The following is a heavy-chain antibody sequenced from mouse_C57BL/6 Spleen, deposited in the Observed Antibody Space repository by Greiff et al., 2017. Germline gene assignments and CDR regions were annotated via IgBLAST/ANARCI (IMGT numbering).Heavy chain of an antibody. V-gene: IGHV1-82*01. Sequence: QVTLKVSGPELVKPGASVKISCKASGYAFSSSWMNWVKQRPGKGLEWIGRIYPGDGDTNYNGKFKGKATLTADKSSSTAYMQLSSLTSEDSAVYFCARSYGSSYDYAMDYWGQGTSVTVSS. CDR1: GYAFSSSW. CDR3: ARSYGSSYDYAMDY. J-gene: IGHJ4*01. CDR2: IYPGDGDT. D-gene: IGHD1-1*01.